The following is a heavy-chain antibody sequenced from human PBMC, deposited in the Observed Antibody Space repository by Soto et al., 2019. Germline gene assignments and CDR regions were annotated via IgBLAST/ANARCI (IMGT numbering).Heavy chain of an antibody. Sequence: QVQLVQSGAEVKKPGASVKVSCKASGYTFTIYGISWVRQAPGQGLEWMGWISGYNGNTDYAQNLQDRVTLTTDASTSSVYMELRSLRSDDTAGYYCARVDYYDSSGYYGYWCQGTLITVSS. CDR1: GYTFTIYG. V-gene: IGHV1-18*04. D-gene: IGHD3-22*01. CDR2: ISGYNGNT. CDR3: ARVDYYDSSGYYGY. J-gene: IGHJ4*02.